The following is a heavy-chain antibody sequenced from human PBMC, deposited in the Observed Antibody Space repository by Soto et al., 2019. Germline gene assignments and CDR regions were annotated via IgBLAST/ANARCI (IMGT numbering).Heavy chain of an antibody. Sequence: SATLSLTCPIFGGSLSSGDYSWSWIRQPPGKGLEWIGYIYYSGGTNYNPSLKSRVTISVDTSKKQSSLKLSSVNAADTAVYYCVRVRGRLIRFDPWGQGNLVTVSS. CDR2: IYYSGGT. D-gene: IGHD2-8*01. CDR3: VRVRGRLIRFDP. J-gene: IGHJ5*02. CDR1: GGSLSSGDYS. V-gene: IGHV4-30-4*02.